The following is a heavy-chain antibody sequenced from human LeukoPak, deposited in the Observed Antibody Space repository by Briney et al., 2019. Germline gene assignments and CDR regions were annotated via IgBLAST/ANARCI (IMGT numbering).Heavy chain of an antibody. CDR1: GYTFTGYY. CDR3: ARDLFLGSSWYHDY. CDR2: IIPILGIA. Sequence: GASVKVSCKASGYTFTGYYMHWVRQAPGQGLEWMGRIIPILGIANYAQKFQGRVTITADKSTSTAYMELSSLRSEDTAVYYCARDLFLGSSWYHDYWGQGTLVTVSS. J-gene: IGHJ4*02. D-gene: IGHD6-13*01. V-gene: IGHV1-69*04.